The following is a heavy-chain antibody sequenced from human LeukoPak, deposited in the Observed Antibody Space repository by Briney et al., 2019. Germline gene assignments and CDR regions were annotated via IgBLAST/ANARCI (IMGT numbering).Heavy chain of an antibody. CDR3: VRGRVVVAATTLVFDY. V-gene: IGHV1-18*01. D-gene: IGHD2-15*01. CDR1: GYTFTSYG. CDR2: ISAYNGNT. J-gene: IGHJ4*02. Sequence: ASVKVSCTASGYTFTSYGISWVRQAPGQGLEWMGWISAYNGNTNYAQKLQGRVTMTTDTSTSTAYMELRSLRSDDTAVYYCVRGRVVVAATTLVFDYWGQGTLVTVSS.